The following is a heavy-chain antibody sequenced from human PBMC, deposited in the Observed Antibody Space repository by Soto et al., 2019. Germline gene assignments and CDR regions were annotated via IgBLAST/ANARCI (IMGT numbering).Heavy chain of an antibody. D-gene: IGHD4-17*01. CDR1: GFTFSSYD. V-gene: IGHV3-23*01. CDR3: ASSYGDYPYYYGMDV. CDR2: ISGGGGST. J-gene: IGHJ6*02. Sequence: PGGSLRLSCAAAGFTFSSYDMSWVRQAPGKGLEWVSGISGGGGSTYYADSVKGRFTISRDNSKNTLYLQMNSLRAEDTAVYYYASSYGDYPYYYGMDVWGQGTTVTVSS.